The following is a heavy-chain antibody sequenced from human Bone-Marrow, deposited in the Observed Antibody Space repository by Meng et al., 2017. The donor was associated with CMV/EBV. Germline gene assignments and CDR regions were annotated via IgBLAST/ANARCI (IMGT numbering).Heavy chain of an antibody. CDR2: IRSSYGTL. V-gene: IGHV3-11*04. D-gene: IGHD3-3*01. Sequence: GGSLRLSCAASGFTFSDYYISWIRQAPGKGLEWVSYIRSSYGTLYYADSVKGRFTISRDNAKNSLYLQMNSLRAEDTAVYYCARDLGEGFLWWLSHYGMDVWGQGTTVTVSS. CDR1: GFTFSDYY. J-gene: IGHJ6*02. CDR3: ARDLGEGFLWWLSHYGMDV.